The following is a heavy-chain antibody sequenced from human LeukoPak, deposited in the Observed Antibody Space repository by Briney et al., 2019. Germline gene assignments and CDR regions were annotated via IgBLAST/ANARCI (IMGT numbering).Heavy chain of an antibody. CDR3: ARMGYSSSSMRY. CDR2: ISWNSGVI. D-gene: IGHD6-6*01. Sequence: GGSLRLSCAASGFTFDDYAMHWVRQAPGKGLEWVSGISWNSGVIGYADSVKGRVTISRDNAKNSLYLQMNSLRAEDTAVYYCARMGYSSSSMRYWDQGTLVTVSS. V-gene: IGHV3-9*01. CDR1: GFTFDDYA. J-gene: IGHJ4*02.